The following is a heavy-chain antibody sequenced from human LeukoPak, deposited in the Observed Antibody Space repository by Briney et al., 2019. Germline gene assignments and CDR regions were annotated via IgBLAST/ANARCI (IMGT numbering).Heavy chain of an antibody. J-gene: IGHJ4*02. V-gene: IGHV3-21*01. CDR2: ISSSSSYI. CDR3: ARDPSKTYYYDSSGYD. D-gene: IGHD3-22*01. Sequence: GGSLRLSCAASGFTFSSYSMNWGRQAPGKGLEWVSSISSSSSYIYYADSVKGRFTISRDNAKNSLYLQMNSLRAEDTAVYYSARDPSKTYYYDSSGYDWGQGTLVTVSS. CDR1: GFTFSSYS.